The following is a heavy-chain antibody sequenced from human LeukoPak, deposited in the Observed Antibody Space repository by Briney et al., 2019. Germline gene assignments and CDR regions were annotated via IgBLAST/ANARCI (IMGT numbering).Heavy chain of an antibody. Sequence: PGGSLRLSCGASGFTFSNSWMSWVRQAPGKGLEWVANINQDGSEKYYVDSVEGRFTIFRDNAKNSPYLQMNSLRAEDTAVYYCARGHYGMDLWGQGTTVTVS. CDR1: GFTFSNSW. V-gene: IGHV3-7*05. CDR2: INQDGSEK. CDR3: ARGHYGMDL. J-gene: IGHJ6*02.